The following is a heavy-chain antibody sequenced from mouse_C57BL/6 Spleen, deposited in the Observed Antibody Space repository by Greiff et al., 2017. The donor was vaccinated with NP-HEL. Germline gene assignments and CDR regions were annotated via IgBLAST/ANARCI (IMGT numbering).Heavy chain of an antibody. CDR2: INYDGSST. V-gene: IGHV5-16*01. D-gene: IGHD2-4*01. CDR3: ARAPYDYDPWYFDV. CDR1: GFTFSDYY. Sequence: EVKLVESEGGLVQPGSSMKLSCTASGFTFSDYYMAWVRQVPEKGLEWVANINYDGSSTYYLDSLKSRFIISRDNAKNILYLQMSSLKSEDTATYYCARAPYDYDPWYFDVWGTGTTVTVSS. J-gene: IGHJ1*03.